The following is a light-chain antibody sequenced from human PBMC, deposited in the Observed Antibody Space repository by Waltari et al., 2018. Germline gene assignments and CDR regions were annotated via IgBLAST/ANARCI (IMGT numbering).Light chain of an antibody. Sequence: QSALTQPPSASGSPGQSVTISCTGTSSDVGGYNSVSWYQQHPGKAPKPMIYEVPKRPAGVPDRFSGSKTGNPAALTVSGLQAEDEADYSCTSHGGSSNFYVFGTGTKVTVL. CDR2: EVP. J-gene: IGLJ1*01. V-gene: IGLV2-8*01. CDR1: SSDVGGYNS. CDR3: TSHGGSSNFYV.